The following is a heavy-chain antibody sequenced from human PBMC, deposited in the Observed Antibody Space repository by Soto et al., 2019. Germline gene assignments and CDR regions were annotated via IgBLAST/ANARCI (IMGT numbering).Heavy chain of an antibody. CDR3: ARDRPGGYSYAPIDY. J-gene: IGHJ4*02. CDR2: IIPILGIA. V-gene: IGHV1-69*08. CDR1: GGTFSSYT. D-gene: IGHD5-18*01. Sequence: QVQLVQSGAEVKKPGSSVKVSCKASGGTFSSYTISWVRQAPGQGLEWMGRIIPILGIANYAQKFQGRVTIXXDXSXXTAYMELSSLRSEDTAVYYCARDRPGGYSYAPIDYWGQGTLVTVSS.